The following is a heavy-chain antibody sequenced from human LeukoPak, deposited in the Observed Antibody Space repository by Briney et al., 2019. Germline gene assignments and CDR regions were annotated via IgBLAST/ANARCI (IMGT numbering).Heavy chain of an antibody. D-gene: IGHD5-18*01. J-gene: IGHJ4*02. V-gene: IGHV3-30*04. Sequence: GGSLRLSCAASGFTFSSYAMHWVRQAPGKGLEWVAVISYDGSNKYYAVSVKGRFTISRDNSKNTLYLQMNSLRAEDTAVYYCARNVDTAMVSDYWGQGTLVTVSS. CDR3: ARNVDTAMVSDY. CDR2: ISYDGSNK. CDR1: GFTFSSYA.